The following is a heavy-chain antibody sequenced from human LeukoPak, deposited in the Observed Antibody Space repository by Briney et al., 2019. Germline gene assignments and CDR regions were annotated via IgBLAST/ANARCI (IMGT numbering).Heavy chain of an antibody. J-gene: IGHJ4*02. D-gene: IGHD3-16*02. Sequence: GGSLRLSCAASGFTFSSYAMHWARQAPGKGLEYVSAISSNGGSTYYANSVKGRFTISRDNSKNTLYLQMGSLRAEDMAVYYCAREVSYDYVWGSYRYSDYWGQGTLVTVSS. CDR3: AREVSYDYVWGSYRYSDY. CDR2: ISSNGGST. V-gene: IGHV3-64*01. CDR1: GFTFSSYA.